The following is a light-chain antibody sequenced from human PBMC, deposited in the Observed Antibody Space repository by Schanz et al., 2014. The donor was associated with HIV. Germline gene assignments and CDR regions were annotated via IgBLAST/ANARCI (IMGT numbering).Light chain of an antibody. CDR1: QGFGTY. CDR3: QQYSTYPYT. CDR2: ATS. J-gene: IGKJ2*01. Sequence: DIQLTQSPSFLSASVGDSVTITCRASQGFGTYLAWYQQKPGKAPKLLIYATSTLQNGVPSRFSGSGFGTSFTLTISNLEPDDFAIYYCQQYSTYPYTFGQGTKLDIQ. V-gene: IGKV1-9*01.